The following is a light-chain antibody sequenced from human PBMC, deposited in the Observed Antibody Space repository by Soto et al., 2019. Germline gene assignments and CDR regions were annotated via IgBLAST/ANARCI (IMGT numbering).Light chain of an antibody. CDR1: QSLLHSNGYNY. V-gene: IGKV2-28*01. CDR2: LAS. CDR3: TQVLQTPIT. J-gene: IGKJ5*01. Sequence: EIVMTQSPLSLSVTPGEPASISCRASQSLLHSNGYNYLDWYVQKPGQSPQLLINLASNRASGVPDNFSGSGTGTDFTLKISRVETEDVGVYYCTQVLQTPITFGQGTRLEIK.